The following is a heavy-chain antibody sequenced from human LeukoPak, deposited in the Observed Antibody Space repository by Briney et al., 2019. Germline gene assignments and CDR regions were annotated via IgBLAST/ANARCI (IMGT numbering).Heavy chain of an antibody. D-gene: IGHD3-22*01. CDR1: GGTFSSYA. Sequence: SVKVSCKASGGTFSSYAISWVRQAPGQGLEWMGGIIPIFGTANYAQKFQGRVTITADESTSTAYKELSSLRSEDTAVYYCARDLRAGTMIAHAFDIWGQGTMVTVSS. V-gene: IGHV1-69*13. CDR2: IIPIFGTA. CDR3: ARDLRAGTMIAHAFDI. J-gene: IGHJ3*02.